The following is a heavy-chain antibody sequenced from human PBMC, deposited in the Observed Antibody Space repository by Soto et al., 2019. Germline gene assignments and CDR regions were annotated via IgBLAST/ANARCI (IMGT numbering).Heavy chain of an antibody. Sequence: QVQLQESGPGLVKPSETLSLTCTVSGGSISSYYLSWIRQPPGQGLEWIGYIYYSGSTNYNPSLKNRVTISVHKSKSQYSLNLSSVTPAETAVYYCARRSLVWNDHGNTGYYYYYYMDVWGKGTTVTVS. CDR1: GGSISSYY. CDR3: ARRSLVWNDHGNTGYYYYYYMDV. J-gene: IGHJ6*03. D-gene: IGHD1-1*01. CDR2: IYYSGST. V-gene: IGHV4-59*08.